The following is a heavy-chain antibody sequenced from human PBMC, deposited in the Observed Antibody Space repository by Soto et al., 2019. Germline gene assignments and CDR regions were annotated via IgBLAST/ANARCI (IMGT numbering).Heavy chain of an antibody. J-gene: IGHJ4*02. CDR3: AKQLGYCSGGSCYEPFDY. V-gene: IGHV3-23*01. CDR2: ISGSGGST. D-gene: IGHD2-15*01. Sequence: GGSLRLSCAASGFTFSSYAMSWVRQAPGKGLEWVSAISGSGGSTYYADSVKGRFTISRDNSKNTLYLQMNSLRAEDTAVYYCAKQLGYCSGGSCYEPFDYWGQGTLVTVSS. CDR1: GFTFSSYA.